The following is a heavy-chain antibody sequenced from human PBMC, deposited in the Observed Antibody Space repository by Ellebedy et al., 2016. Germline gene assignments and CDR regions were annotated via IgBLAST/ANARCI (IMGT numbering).Heavy chain of an antibody. V-gene: IGHV3-30*02. CDR3: AKAYSSGRYDYYGMDV. D-gene: IGHD6-19*01. Sequence: GGSLRLSXAASGFTFSSYGMHWVRQAPGKGLEWVAVIWYDGSNKYYADSVKGRFTISRDNSKNTLYVQMNSLRAEDTAVYYCAKAYSSGRYDYYGMDVWGQGTTVTVSS. J-gene: IGHJ6*02. CDR1: GFTFSSYG. CDR2: IWYDGSNK.